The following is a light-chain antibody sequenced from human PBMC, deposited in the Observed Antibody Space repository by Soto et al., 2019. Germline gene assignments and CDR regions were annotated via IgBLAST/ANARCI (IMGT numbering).Light chain of an antibody. CDR1: NIGSKN. J-gene: IGLJ3*02. Sequence: SYELTQPRSVSVALGQAARITSGGNNIGSKNVHWYQLNPGQAPVLVIYRDTNRPSGIPERFSGSNSGNTATLAISGAQVGDDADYYCQVWDSSTVVFGGGTKVTVL. CDR3: QVWDSSTVV. V-gene: IGLV3-9*01. CDR2: RDT.